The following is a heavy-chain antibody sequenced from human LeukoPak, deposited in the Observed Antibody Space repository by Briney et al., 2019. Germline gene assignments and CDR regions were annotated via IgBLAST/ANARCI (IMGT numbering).Heavy chain of an antibody. CDR2: IRYDGSNK. V-gene: IGHV3-30*02. J-gene: IGHJ4*02. Sequence: PGGSLRLSCAASGFTFSSYGMHWVRQAPGKGLEWVAFIRYDGSNKYYADSVKGRFTISRDNSKNTLYLQMNSLRAEDTAVYYCASGLAYCGGDCYSELDYWGQGILVTVSS. CDR1: GFTFSSYG. CDR3: ASGLAYCGGDCYSELDY. D-gene: IGHD2-21*02.